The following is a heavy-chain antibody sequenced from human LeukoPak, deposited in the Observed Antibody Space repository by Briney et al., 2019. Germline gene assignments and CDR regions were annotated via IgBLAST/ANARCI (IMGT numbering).Heavy chain of an antibody. D-gene: IGHD6-19*01. CDR2: ISRSGSTK. CDR3: ARGGKIPLAGTRSPQYFQH. CDR1: GFTFSDYN. Sequence: GGSLRLSCAASGFTFSDYNMRWIRQAPGKGLEWVSSISRSGSTKYYADSVKGRFTISRDNSKNTLYLQMSSLRAEDTAVYYCARGGKIPLAGTRSPQYFQHWGQGTLVTVSS. V-gene: IGHV3-11*04. J-gene: IGHJ1*01.